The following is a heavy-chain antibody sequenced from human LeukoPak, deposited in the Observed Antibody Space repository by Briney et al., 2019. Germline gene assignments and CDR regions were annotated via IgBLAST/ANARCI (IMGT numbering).Heavy chain of an antibody. J-gene: IGHJ4*02. Sequence: SVKVSCKASGGTFISYAISWVRQAPGQGLEWMGGIIPIFGTANYAQKFQGRVTITADESTSTAYMELSSLRSEDTAVYYCARGYSGYDSYYFDYWGQGTLVTVSS. CDR3: ARGYSGYDSYYFDY. CDR2: IIPIFGTA. CDR1: GGTFISYA. D-gene: IGHD5-12*01. V-gene: IGHV1-69*13.